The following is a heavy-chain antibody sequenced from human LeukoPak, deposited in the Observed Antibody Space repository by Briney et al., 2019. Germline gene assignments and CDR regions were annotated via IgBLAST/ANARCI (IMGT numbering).Heavy chain of an antibody. D-gene: IGHD3-10*01. V-gene: IGHV4-39*01. CDR3: ARTGAYGSGSYYADY. Sequence: SETLSLTCTVSGGSISSSTYYWGWIRQPPGKGLEWIGSIYYSGSTHYNPSLKSRVTISVDTSKNQFSLKLSSVTAADTAVYYCARTGAYGSGSYYADYWGQGTLVTVSS. CDR2: IYYSGST. CDR1: GGSISSSTYY. J-gene: IGHJ4*02.